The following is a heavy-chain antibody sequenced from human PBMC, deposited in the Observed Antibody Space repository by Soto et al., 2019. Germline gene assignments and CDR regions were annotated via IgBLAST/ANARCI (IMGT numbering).Heavy chain of an antibody. V-gene: IGHV3-15*01. Sequence: GGSLRLSCAASGFTFSNAWMSWVRQAPGKGLEWVGRIKSNTDGENTDYAEPVICRFTITRDDSKNTLYLQMISLKTEDYYLYCCPTSGYDCHYYYYGIDVWGQGTTVTVSS. CDR3: PTSGYDCHYYYYGIDV. J-gene: IGHJ6*02. CDR1: GFTFSNAW. CDR2: IKSNTDGENT. D-gene: IGHD5-12*01.